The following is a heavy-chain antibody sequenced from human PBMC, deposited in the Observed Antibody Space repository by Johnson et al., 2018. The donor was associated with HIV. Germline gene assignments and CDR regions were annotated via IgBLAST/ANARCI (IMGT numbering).Heavy chain of an antibody. Sequence: QVQLVESGGGMVQPGGSLRLSCAASGFTFSSYGVHWVRQAPGKGLEWVSVIYSGGSTYYADSVKGRFTISRDNSKNTLYLQMNSLRADDTAVYYCARGSTVTTLSGAFDIWGQGTLVTVSS. J-gene: IGHJ3*02. V-gene: IGHV3-NL1*01. CDR3: ARGSTVTTLSGAFDI. D-gene: IGHD4-11*01. CDR1: GFTFSSYG. CDR2: IYSGGST.